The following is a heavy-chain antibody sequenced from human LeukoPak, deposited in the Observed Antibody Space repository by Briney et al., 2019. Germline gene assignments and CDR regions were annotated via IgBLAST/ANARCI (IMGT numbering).Heavy chain of an antibody. D-gene: IGHD2-15*01. V-gene: IGHV1-2*06. CDR2: INPNSGGT. CDR3: ARLYCSGGSCYFDY. Sequence: ASVKVSCKASGYTFTGYYMHWVRQAPGQGLEWMGRINPNSGGTNYAQKFQGRVTMTRDTSISTAYMELSRLRSDDTAVYYCARLYCSGGSCYFDYWGQGTLVTVSS. J-gene: IGHJ4*02. CDR1: GYTFTGYY.